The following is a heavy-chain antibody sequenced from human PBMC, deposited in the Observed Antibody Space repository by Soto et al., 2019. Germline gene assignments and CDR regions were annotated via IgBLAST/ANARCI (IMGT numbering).Heavy chain of an antibody. CDR2: IYYSGST. CDR1: GGSVSSGSYY. J-gene: IGHJ5*02. CDR3: PSEPSGGEGSFDP. V-gene: IGHV4-61*01. D-gene: IGHD1-26*01. Sequence: PSETLSLTCTVSGGSVSSGSYYWSWIRQPPGKGLEWIGYIYYSGSTNYNPSLKSRVTISVDTSKNQFSLKMRSVTAADTAVYYCPSEPSGGEGSFDPWRQGTLVTFSS.